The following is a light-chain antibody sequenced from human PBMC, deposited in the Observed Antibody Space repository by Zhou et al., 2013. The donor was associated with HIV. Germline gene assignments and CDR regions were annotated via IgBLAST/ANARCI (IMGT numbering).Light chain of an antibody. CDR2: GAS. Sequence: EIVLTQSPGTLSLSPGERATLSCRASESVTGNHLAWYQQKPGQAPRLLIYGASSRATGIPDRFSGSGSGAAFTLTISRLDPEDFAVYYCQQSVISPTFGRGDQGGNQT. V-gene: IGKV3-20*01. CDR3: QQSVISPT. J-gene: IGKJ1*01. CDR1: ESVTGNH.